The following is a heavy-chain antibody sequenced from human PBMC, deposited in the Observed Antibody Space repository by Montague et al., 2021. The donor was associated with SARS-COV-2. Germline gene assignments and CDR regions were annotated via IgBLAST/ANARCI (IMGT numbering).Heavy chain of an antibody. Sequence: SETLSLTCTGSGASVSSSDWGWVRQSPGKGLEWIGYFYSVGSTDYNPSLKSRVTISRDTSKNQFSLKVRSVTAADTAIYYCARETMTADAFDIWGQGTMVTVSS. CDR3: ARETMTADAFDI. D-gene: IGHD1-14*01. CDR1: GASVSSSD. V-gene: IGHV4-59*02. CDR2: FYSVGST. J-gene: IGHJ3*02.